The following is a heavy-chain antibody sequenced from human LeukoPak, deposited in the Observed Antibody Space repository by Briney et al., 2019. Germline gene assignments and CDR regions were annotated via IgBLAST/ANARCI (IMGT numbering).Heavy chain of an antibody. CDR2: LFYGGDT. CDR3: AKSGGYGLIDY. Sequence: SETLSLTCNVSGGSINRSPNSWGWIRQPPGKGLEWIGFLFYGGDTYYNPSLKSRVAISVDTFKNQFSLKLTSVTAADTAMYYCAKSGGYGLIDYWGQGTLVTVSS. D-gene: IGHD1-26*01. J-gene: IGHJ4*02. V-gene: IGHV4-39*01. CDR1: GGSINRSPNS.